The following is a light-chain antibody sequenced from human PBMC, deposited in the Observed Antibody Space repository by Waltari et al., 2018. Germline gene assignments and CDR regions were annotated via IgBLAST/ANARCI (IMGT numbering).Light chain of an antibody. J-gene: IGKJ1*01. V-gene: IGKV3-20*01. CDR3: QNHERLPAV. CDR2: GAS. CDR1: QSLGRY. Sequence: EIVLTQSPGTLSLSPGERATLPCRASQSLGRYLVWYQQKPGQAPRLLIYGASSRAAGIPDRFSGNGSGTDFSLTISRLEPEDFAVYYCQNHERLPAVFGQGTKVEIK.